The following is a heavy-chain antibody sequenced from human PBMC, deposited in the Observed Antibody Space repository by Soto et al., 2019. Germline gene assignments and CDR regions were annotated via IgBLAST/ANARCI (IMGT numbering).Heavy chain of an antibody. V-gene: IGHV3-64D*08. CDR2: ISSNGGST. Sequence: PGGSLRLSCSASGFTFSSYAMHWVRQAPGKGLEYVSAISSNGGSTYYADSVKGRFTISRDNSKNTLYLQMSSLRAEDTAVYYCVKDRTRSSGWYDAFDIWGQGTMVTVSS. CDR3: VKDRTRSSGWYDAFDI. CDR1: GFTFSSYA. D-gene: IGHD6-19*01. J-gene: IGHJ3*02.